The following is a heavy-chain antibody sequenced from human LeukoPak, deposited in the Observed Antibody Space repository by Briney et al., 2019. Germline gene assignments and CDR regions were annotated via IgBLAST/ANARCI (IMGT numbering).Heavy chain of an antibody. V-gene: IGHV3-21*01. D-gene: IGHD4-17*01. CDR1: GFTFSSYS. CDR2: ISSSSSYI. Sequence: AGRSLRLSCAASGFTFSSYSMNWVRQAPGKGLEWVSSISSSSSYIYYADSVKGRFTISRDNAKNSLYLQMNSLRAEDTAVYYCASPTVTHHWGQGTLVIVSS. J-gene: IGHJ5*02. CDR3: ASPTVTHH.